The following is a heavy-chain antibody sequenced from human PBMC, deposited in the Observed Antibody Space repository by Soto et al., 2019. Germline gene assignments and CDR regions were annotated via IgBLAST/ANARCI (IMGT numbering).Heavy chain of an antibody. D-gene: IGHD5-18*01. CDR2: IGTKANTYAT. V-gene: IGHV3-73*02. Sequence: EVQLVESGGGLVQPGGSLKLSCVASGFSFSGSAIHWVRQAAGKGLEWVGRIGTKANTYATGYAESVKGRFTISRDDSKSTAYLRMNSLKGEDAAIYYCTNYPSVDTGTRVWGQGTTVIVS. J-gene: IGHJ6*02. CDR3: TNYPSVDTGTRV. CDR1: GFSFSGSA.